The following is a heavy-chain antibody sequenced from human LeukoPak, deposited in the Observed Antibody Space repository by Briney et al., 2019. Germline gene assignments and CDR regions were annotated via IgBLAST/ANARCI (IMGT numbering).Heavy chain of an antibody. J-gene: IGHJ4*02. Sequence: GGSLRLSCAASGFTFSNAWMSWVRQAPGKGLEWVGRIKSKTDGGTTDYAAPVKGRFTISRDDSKSTLYLQMNSLKTEDTAVYYCTTDSYYDILTGRKIDYWGQGTLVTVSS. CDR2: IKSKTDGGTT. D-gene: IGHD3-9*01. CDR1: GFTFSNAW. CDR3: TTDSYYDILTGRKIDY. V-gene: IGHV3-15*01.